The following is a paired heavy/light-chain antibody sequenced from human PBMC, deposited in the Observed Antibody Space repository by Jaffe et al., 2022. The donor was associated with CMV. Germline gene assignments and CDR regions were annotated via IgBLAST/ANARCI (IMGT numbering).Heavy chain of an antibody. CDR1: GGSISSGGYY. D-gene: IGHD3-10*01. Sequence: QVQLQESGPGLVKPSQTLSLTCTVSGGSISSGGYYWSWIRQHPGKGLEWIGYIYYSGSTYYNPSLKSRVTISVDTSKNQFSLKLSSVTAADTAVYYCARRSPRRRTSGSSSGIFDYWGQGTLVTVSS. V-gene: IGHV4-31*03. CDR2: IYYSGST. CDR3: ARRSPRRRTSGSSSGIFDY. J-gene: IGHJ4*02.
Light chain of an antibody. CDR3: QQYNSYSLT. J-gene: IGKJ1*01. Sequence: DIQMTQSPSTLSASVGDRVTITCRASQSISSWLAWYQQKPGKAPKLLIYKASSLESGVPSRFSGSGSGTEFTLTISSLQPDDFATYYCQQYNSYSLTFGQGTKVEIK. CDR2: KAS. V-gene: IGKV1-5*03. CDR1: QSISSW.